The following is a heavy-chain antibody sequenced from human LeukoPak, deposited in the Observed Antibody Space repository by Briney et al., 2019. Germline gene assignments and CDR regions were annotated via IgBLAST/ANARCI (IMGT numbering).Heavy chain of an antibody. Sequence: SVKVSCKASGGTFSSYAVSWVRQAPGQGLEWMGGIIPILGTANYAQKFQGRVTITTDESTSTAYMELSSLRSEDTAVYYCARDVRVTVGIDAFDIWGQGTMVTVSS. CDR3: ARDVRVTVGIDAFDI. CDR2: IIPILGTA. CDR1: GGTFSSYA. D-gene: IGHD3-10*02. V-gene: IGHV1-69*05. J-gene: IGHJ3*02.